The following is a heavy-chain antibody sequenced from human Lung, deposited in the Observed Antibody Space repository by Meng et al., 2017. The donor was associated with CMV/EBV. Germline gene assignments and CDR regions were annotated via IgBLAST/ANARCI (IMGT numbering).Heavy chain of an antibody. CDR2: IRHDGTNK. CDR3: AKDLVLFGGANAYFDS. CDR1: GFTFDNYG. J-gene: IGHJ4*02. Sequence: GESXKISCAASGFTFDNYGMHWVRQTPGKGLEWVSGIRHDGTNKYNGDSVKGRFTISRDNSKNTVYLQMNSLRPEETAIYYCAKDLVLFGGANAYFDSWGQGTRVTGSS. V-gene: IGHV3-30*02. D-gene: IGHD3-16*01.